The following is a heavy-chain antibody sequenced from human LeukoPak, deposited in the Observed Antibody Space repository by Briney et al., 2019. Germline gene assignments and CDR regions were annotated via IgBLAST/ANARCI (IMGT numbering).Heavy chain of an antibody. Sequence: KSSETLSLTCTVSGGSISSYYWSWIRQPAGKGLEWIGRIYTSGSTNYNSSLKSRVTMSVDTSKNQFSLKLSSVTAADTAVYYCARRRVTDSRDAFDIWGQGTMVTVSS. J-gene: IGHJ3*02. V-gene: IGHV4-4*07. CDR2: IYTSGST. D-gene: IGHD3-22*01. CDR1: GGSISSYY. CDR3: ARRRVTDSRDAFDI.